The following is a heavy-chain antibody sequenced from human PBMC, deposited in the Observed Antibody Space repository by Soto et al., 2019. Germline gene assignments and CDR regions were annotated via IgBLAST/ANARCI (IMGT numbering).Heavy chain of an antibody. Sequence: SETLSLTCAVYGGSFSGYYWSWIRQPPGKGLEWIGEINHSGSTNYNPSLRSRITISVDTSKNQFSLRLSSVTATDSAMYYCARPNRAGTEKDWFDPWGPGTLVTVSS. J-gene: IGHJ5*02. CDR2: INHSGST. D-gene: IGHD6-13*01. CDR3: ARPNRAGTEKDWFDP. CDR1: GGSFSGYY. V-gene: IGHV4-34*01.